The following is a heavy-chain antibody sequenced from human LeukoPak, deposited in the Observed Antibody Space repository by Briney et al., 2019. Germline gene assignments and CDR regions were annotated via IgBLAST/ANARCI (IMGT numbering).Heavy chain of an antibody. D-gene: IGHD2-15*01. J-gene: IGHJ4*02. CDR2: VYYTGST. CDR1: GGTLNSFY. V-gene: IGHV4-59*12. CDR3: AGRGGYSEIN. Sequence: SETLSLTCSVSGGTLNSFYWSWIRQPPGKGLEYIGYVYYTGSTKYKPSLRSRVTISADTSNNQFSLNLSSVTAADTAVYYCAGRGGYSEINWGQGTLVTVSS.